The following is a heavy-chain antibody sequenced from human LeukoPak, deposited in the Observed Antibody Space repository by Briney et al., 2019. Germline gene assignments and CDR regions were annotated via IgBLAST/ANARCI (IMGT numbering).Heavy chain of an antibody. V-gene: IGHV1-18*01. CDR3: AREKTRLAAGDAFDI. CDR1: GYTFSTYC. J-gene: IGHJ3*02. D-gene: IGHD6-13*01. CDR2: SSTHNGNT. Sequence: SVKVSCKPSGYTFSTYCSSWVRQAPGQGLEWMGWSSTHNGNTYYALKLQGRVTMTTDTSTSTAYMELRSLRSDDTAVYYCAREKTRLAAGDAFDIWGQGTMVTVSS.